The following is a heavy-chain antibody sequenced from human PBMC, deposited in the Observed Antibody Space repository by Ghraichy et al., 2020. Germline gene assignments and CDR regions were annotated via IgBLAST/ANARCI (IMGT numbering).Heavy chain of an antibody. CDR1: GGSISSYY. CDR3: ARVGGYCSSTSCYTGNWFDP. V-gene: IGHV4-59*01. D-gene: IGHD2-2*02. CDR2: IYYSGST. Sequence: SETLSLTCTVSGGSISSYYWSWIRQPPGKGLEWIGYIYYSGSTNYNPSLKSRVTISVDTSKNQFSLKLSSVTAADTAVYYCARVGGYCSSTSCYTGNWFDPWGQGTLVTVSS. J-gene: IGHJ5*02.